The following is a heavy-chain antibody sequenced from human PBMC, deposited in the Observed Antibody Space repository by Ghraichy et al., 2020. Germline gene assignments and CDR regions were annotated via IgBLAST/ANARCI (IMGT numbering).Heavy chain of an antibody. CDR2: IWYDGSNK. V-gene: IGHV3-33*01. D-gene: IGHD3-10*01. Sequence: GESLNISCAASGFTFSSYGMHWVRQAPGKGLEWVAVIWYDGSNKYYADSVKGRFTISRDNSKNTLYLQMNSLRAEDTAVYYCARDITMVRGVIITPIDYWGQGTLVTVSS. CDR1: GFTFSSYG. CDR3: ARDITMVRGVIITPIDY. J-gene: IGHJ4*02.